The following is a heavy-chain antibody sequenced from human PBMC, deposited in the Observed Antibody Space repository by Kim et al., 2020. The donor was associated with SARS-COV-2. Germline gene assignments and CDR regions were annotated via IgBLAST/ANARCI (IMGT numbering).Heavy chain of an antibody. Sequence: GGSLRLSCAASGFTFSSFWMSWVRQAPGKGLEWVANIKQDGSENSYVDSVKGRFTISRDNAKNSLYLQMNSLRAEDTAVYYCAADSSGQFDYWGQGTLVTVSS. CDR1: GFTFSSFW. CDR3: AADSSGQFDY. V-gene: IGHV3-7*01. J-gene: IGHJ4*02. D-gene: IGHD3-22*01. CDR2: IKQDGSEN.